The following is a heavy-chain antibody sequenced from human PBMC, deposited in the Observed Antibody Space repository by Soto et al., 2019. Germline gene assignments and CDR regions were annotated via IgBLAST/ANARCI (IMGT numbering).Heavy chain of an antibody. CDR2: IVVGSGNT. V-gene: IGHV1-58*01. J-gene: IGHJ6*02. CDR3: AAEVTIFGVVIRGDGMDV. D-gene: IGHD3-3*01. Sequence: QMQLVQSGPEVKKPGTSVKVSCKAPGFTFTSSAVQWVRQARGQRLEWIGWIVVGSGNTNYAQKFQERVTITRDMSTSTAYMEQSSLRSEDTAVYYCAAEVTIFGVVIRGDGMDVWGQGTTVTVSS. CDR1: GFTFTSSA.